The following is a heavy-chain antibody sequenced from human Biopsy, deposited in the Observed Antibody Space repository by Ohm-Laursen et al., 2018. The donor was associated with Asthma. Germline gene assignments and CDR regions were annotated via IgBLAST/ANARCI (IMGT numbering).Heavy chain of an antibody. J-gene: IGHJ4*02. CDR1: GGTFNTYV. CDR2: INSFFGTT. V-gene: IGHV1-69*13. D-gene: IGHD2-2*01. Sequence: SVKVSCKSLGGTFNTYVIGWVRQAPGQGLEWMGGINSFFGTTTYPQKFQDRVTITADDSTSTVYMEMSSLRSEDTAVYYCARKAGSCISRTCYSLDFWGQGTLVTVSS. CDR3: ARKAGSCISRTCYSLDF.